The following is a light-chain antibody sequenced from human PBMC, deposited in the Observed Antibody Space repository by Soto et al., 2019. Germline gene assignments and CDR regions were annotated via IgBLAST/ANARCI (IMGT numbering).Light chain of an antibody. Sequence: DIQLTQSPSTLSASVGDRVTITCRASQSISSWLAWYQQKQGKAPNLLIYKPSNLESGVPSRFSGSGSGTEFTLTIRSLQPDDFATYYCQYYNDYCWTFGQGTKVEIK. V-gene: IGKV1-5*03. CDR2: KPS. CDR3: QYYNDYCWT. CDR1: QSISSW. J-gene: IGKJ1*01.